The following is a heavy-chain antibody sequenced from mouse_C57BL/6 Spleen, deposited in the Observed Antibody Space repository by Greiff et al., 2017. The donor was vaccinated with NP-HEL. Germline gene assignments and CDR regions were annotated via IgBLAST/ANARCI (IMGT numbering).Heavy chain of an antibody. CDR2: IHPNSGST. Sequence: QVHVKQPGAELVKPGASVKLSCKASGYTFTSYWMHWVKQRPGQGLEWIGMIHPNSGSTNYNEKFKSKATLTVDKSSSTAYMQLSSLTSEDSAVYYCASYDYDRGFAYWGQGTLVTVSA. V-gene: IGHV1-64*01. CDR1: GYTFTSYW. J-gene: IGHJ3*01. CDR3: ASYDYDRGFAY. D-gene: IGHD2-4*01.